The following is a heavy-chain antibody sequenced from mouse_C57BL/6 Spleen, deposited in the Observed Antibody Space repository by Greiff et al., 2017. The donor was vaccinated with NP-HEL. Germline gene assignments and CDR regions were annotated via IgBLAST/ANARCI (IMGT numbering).Heavy chain of an antibody. V-gene: IGHV2-2*01. CDR1: GFSLTSYG. J-gene: IGHJ3*01. Sequence: QVQLKESGPGLVQPSQSLSITCTVSGFSLTSYGVHWVRQSPGKGLEWLGVLWSGGSTDYNAAFISRRSISKDNSKSPVFFKMNSLQADDTAIYYCARDYGSSYPWFAYWGQGTLVTVSA. CDR3: ARDYGSSYPWFAY. CDR2: LWSGGST. D-gene: IGHD1-1*01.